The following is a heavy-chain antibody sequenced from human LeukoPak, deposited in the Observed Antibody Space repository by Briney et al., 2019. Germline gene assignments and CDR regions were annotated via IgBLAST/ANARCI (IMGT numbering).Heavy chain of an antibody. J-gene: IGHJ4*02. CDR1: GDSINSAAYY. CDR2: IYYSGST. V-gene: IGHV4-31*03. Sequence: PSETLSLTCTVSGDSINSAAYYWSWIRQHPGKGLEWIGYIYYSGSTSYNPSLQSRVTISIDTSKNQFSLKLSSVTAADTAEYYCARDNDFWSGYYSFDFWGRGTLVTVSS. CDR3: ARDNDFWSGYYSFDF. D-gene: IGHD3-3*01.